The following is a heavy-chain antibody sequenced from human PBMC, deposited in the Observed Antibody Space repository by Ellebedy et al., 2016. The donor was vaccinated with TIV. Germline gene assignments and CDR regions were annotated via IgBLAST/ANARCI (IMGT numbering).Heavy chain of an antibody. CDR1: GGSISSGGYS. CDR2: IYHSGST. CDR3: ARGEHYFDY. V-gene: IGHV4-30-2*01. Sequence: LRLXXTVSGGSISSGGYSWSWIRQPPGKGLEWIGYIYHSGSTYYNPSLKSRVTISVDRSKNQFSLKLSSVTAADTAVYYCARGEHYFDYWGQGTLVTVSS. J-gene: IGHJ4*02.